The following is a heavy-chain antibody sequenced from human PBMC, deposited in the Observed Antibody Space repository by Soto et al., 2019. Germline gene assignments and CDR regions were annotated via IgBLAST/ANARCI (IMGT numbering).Heavy chain of an antibody. CDR2: INQDGSEE. CDR3: AAAPPGWYDSQVSY. Sequence: EVQLVESGGGLVQPGGSLRLSCAVSGLMFRGYWMSWVRQVAGKGPEWVANINQDGSEEYYVDSVKGRFTISRDNAENSLYLQMNSLRAEDTAVYYCAAAPPGWYDSQVSYWGQGPLVTVSS. J-gene: IGHJ4*02. V-gene: IGHV3-7*05. CDR1: GLMFRGYW. D-gene: IGHD3-3*01.